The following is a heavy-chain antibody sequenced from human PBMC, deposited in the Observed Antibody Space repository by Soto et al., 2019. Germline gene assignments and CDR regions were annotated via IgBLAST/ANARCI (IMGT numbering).Heavy chain of an antibody. J-gene: IGHJ5*02. CDR1: GGSISSSSYY. CDR2: IYYSGST. V-gene: IGHV4-39*01. CDR3: ARHYHKAVAGTSLGWFDP. D-gene: IGHD6-19*01. Sequence: QLQLQESGPGLVKPSETLSLTCTVSGGSISSSSYYWGWIRQPPGKGLEWIGSIYYSGSTYYNPSLKSRVTISVDTSKNQFSLKLSSVTAADTAVYYCARHYHKAVAGTSLGWFDPWGQGTLVTVSS.